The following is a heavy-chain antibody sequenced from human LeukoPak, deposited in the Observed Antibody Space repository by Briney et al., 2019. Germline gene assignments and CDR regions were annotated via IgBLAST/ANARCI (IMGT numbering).Heavy chain of an antibody. V-gene: IGHV1-69*05. J-gene: IGHJ4*02. D-gene: IGHD5-18*01. Sequence: SVKVSCKASGCTFSSYAISWVRQAPGQGLEWMGRIIPIFGTANYAQKFQGRVTITTDESTSTAYMELSSLRSEDTAVYYCARDYGYSYGYPGAYWGQGTLVTVSS. CDR1: GCTFSSYA. CDR2: IIPIFGTA. CDR3: ARDYGYSYGYPGAY.